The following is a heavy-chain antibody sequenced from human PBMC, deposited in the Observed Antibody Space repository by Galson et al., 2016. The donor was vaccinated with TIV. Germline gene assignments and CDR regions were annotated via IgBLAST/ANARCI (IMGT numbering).Heavy chain of an antibody. Sequence: SLRLSCAASGLSVSINYMTWVRQAPGKGLEWVSLISDGGNTYYPDSVKGRFTTSRDNSKNTLYLQMNSLRVEDTAVYYCARDRVVDATYYYYYYGMDVWGQGPAVTVSS. CDR3: ARDRVVDATYYYYYYGMDV. CDR1: GLSVSINY. CDR2: ISDGGNT. J-gene: IGHJ6*02. V-gene: IGHV3-66*02. D-gene: IGHD2-15*01.